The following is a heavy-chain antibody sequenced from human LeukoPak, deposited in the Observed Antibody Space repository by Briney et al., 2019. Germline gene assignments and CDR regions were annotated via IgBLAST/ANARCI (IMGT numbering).Heavy chain of an antibody. V-gene: IGHV4-39*01. Sequence: SETLSLTCTVSGGSISSSSYYWGWIRQPPGKGLEWIGSIYYTGRTYYNPSLESRVTKSVDTSKNQFSLKLSSVTAADTAMYYCASLGKLGYYFDYWGQGTLVTVSS. CDR3: ASLGKLGYYFDY. CDR1: GGSISSSSYY. J-gene: IGHJ4*02. CDR2: IYYTGRT. D-gene: IGHD3-16*01.